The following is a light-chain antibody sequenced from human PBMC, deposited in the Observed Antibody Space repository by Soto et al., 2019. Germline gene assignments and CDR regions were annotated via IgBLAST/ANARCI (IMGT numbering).Light chain of an antibody. V-gene: IGKV1-39*01. CDR1: QNIHKY. J-gene: IGKJ1*01. Sequence: DIQMTQSPSSLSASVGDRVTISCRSSQNIHKYLNWYQQRPGKAPKLLVYETTSLEPGVSSKFSGSGSGTEFTLTIHSLQPEDFATYYCQQSFVSPWTFGQGTNIEI. CDR3: QQSFVSPWT. CDR2: ETT.